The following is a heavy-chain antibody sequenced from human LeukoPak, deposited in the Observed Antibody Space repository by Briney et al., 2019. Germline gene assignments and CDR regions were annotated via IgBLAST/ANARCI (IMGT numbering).Heavy chain of an antibody. V-gene: IGHV1-69*13. CDR3: ARGAGPAPRTYFDY. CDR1: GGTFSSYA. CDR2: IIPIFGTA. J-gene: IGHJ4*02. Sequence: ASVKVSCKASGGTFSSYAISWVRQAPGQGLEWMGGIIPIFGTANYAQKFQGGVTITADESTSTAYMELSSLRSEDTAVYYCARGAGPAPRTYFDYWGQGTLVTVSS.